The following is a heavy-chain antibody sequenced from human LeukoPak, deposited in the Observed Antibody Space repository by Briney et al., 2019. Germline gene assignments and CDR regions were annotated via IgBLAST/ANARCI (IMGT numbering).Heavy chain of an antibody. CDR1: GGSFSGYY. Sequence: PSETLSLTCAVYGGSFSGYYWSWIRQPPGKGLEWIGEINHSGSTNYNPSLKSRVTISVDTSKNQFSLKLSSVTAADTAVYYCAPRGVLLWFGDSNWGQGTLVTVSS. V-gene: IGHV4-34*01. J-gene: IGHJ4*02. CDR2: INHSGST. D-gene: IGHD3-10*01. CDR3: APRGVLLWFGDSN.